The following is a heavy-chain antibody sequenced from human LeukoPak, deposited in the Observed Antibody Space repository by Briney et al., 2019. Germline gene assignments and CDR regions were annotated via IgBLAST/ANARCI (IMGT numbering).Heavy chain of an antibody. Sequence: ASVKVSCKASGYTFTGYYMHWVRQAPGQGLEWMGWINPNSGGTNYAQKFQGRVTMTRDTSISTAYMELRSLRSDDTAVYYCARDEGGTAMVGFDYWGQGTLVTVSS. CDR2: INPNSGGT. V-gene: IGHV1-2*02. J-gene: IGHJ4*02. D-gene: IGHD5-18*01. CDR1: GYTFTGYY. CDR3: ARDEGGTAMVGFDY.